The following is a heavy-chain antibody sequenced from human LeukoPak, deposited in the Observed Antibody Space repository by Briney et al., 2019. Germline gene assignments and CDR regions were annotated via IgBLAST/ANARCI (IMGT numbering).Heavy chain of an antibody. CDR2: IDYSGST. Sequence: SETLSLTCTVSGGSISSSSYYWGWIRQPPGKGLAWIGSIDYSGSTYYNPSLKSRVTISVDTSKNQFSLKLSSVTAADTAVYYCARHMRYDILTGYGGYYFDYWGQGTLVTVSS. V-gene: IGHV4-39*01. CDR3: ARHMRYDILTGYGGYYFDY. CDR1: GGSISSSSYY. J-gene: IGHJ4*02. D-gene: IGHD3-9*01.